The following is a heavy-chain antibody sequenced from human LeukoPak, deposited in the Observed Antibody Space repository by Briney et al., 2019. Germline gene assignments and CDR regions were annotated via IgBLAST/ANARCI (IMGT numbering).Heavy chain of an antibody. CDR3: ARDRRYDFWSGYYSYYYYMDV. D-gene: IGHD3-3*01. CDR1: GYTFTSYD. V-gene: IGHV1-18*01. J-gene: IGHJ6*03. Sequence: ASVKVSCKASGYTFTSYDINWVRQATGQGLEWMGWISAYNGNTNYAQKLQGRVTMTTDTSTGTAYMELRSLRSDDTAVYYCARDRRYDFWSGYYSYYYYMDVWGKGTTVTVSS. CDR2: ISAYNGNT.